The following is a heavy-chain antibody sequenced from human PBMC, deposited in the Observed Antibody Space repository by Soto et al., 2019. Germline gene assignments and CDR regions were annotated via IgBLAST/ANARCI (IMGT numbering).Heavy chain of an antibody. CDR2: IRSKDYGGTT. CDR3: TRDRKSSSWSGAFDI. CDR1: GFTFGDYA. Sequence: PGGSLRLSCTASGFTFGDYAMSWFRQAPGKGLEWVGFIRSKDYGGTTEYAASVKGRFTISRDDSKSIAYLQMNSLKTEDTAVYYRTRDRKSSSWSGAFDIWGQGTMVTVSS. V-gene: IGHV3-49*03. D-gene: IGHD6-13*01. J-gene: IGHJ3*02.